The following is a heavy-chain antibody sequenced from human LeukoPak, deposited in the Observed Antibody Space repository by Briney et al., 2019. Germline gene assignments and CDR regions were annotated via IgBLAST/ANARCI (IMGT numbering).Heavy chain of an antibody. V-gene: IGHV3-30*03. Sequence: GGSLRLSCAASGFTFSSYGIHWVRQAPGKGLEWVAVISYDGGNKYFADSVKGRFTISRDNSKNTVYLQMSSLRTDDTAVYYCARDAWLVGTTNLYYFDYWGQGTLVTVSS. CDR3: ARDAWLVGTTNLYYFDY. D-gene: IGHD1-26*01. J-gene: IGHJ4*02. CDR2: ISYDGGNK. CDR1: GFTFSSYG.